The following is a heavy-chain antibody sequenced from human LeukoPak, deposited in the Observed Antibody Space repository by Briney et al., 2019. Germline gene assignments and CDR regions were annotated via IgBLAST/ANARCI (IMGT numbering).Heavy chain of an antibody. D-gene: IGHD3-10*01. J-gene: IGHJ3*02. CDR1: GYNFTSYW. V-gene: IGHV5-10-1*01. Sequence: GGALKISCKGSGYNFTSYWISWGRQMPGKGPEWVGRIYPSDSYTNYSPSFQGHVTISADKSISTAYLQWSSLKASDTAMYYCAIPTHFRFGESIVGAFDIWGQGTMVTVSS. CDR3: AIPTHFRFGESIVGAFDI. CDR2: IYPSDSYT.